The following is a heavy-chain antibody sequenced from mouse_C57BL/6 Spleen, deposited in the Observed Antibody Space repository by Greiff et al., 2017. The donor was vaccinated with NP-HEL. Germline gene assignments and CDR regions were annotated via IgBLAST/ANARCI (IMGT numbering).Heavy chain of an antibody. CDR1: GYTFTSYW. D-gene: IGHD2-4*01. Sequence: QVQLQQPGAELVKPGASVKMSCKASGYTFTSYWITWVKQRPGQGLEWIGDIYPGSGSTNYNEKFKSKATLTVDTSSSTAYMQLSSLTSEDSAVYYCARCYYDYDVGDFDYWGQGTTLTVSS. J-gene: IGHJ2*01. CDR3: ARCYYDYDVGDFDY. CDR2: IYPGSGST. V-gene: IGHV1-55*01.